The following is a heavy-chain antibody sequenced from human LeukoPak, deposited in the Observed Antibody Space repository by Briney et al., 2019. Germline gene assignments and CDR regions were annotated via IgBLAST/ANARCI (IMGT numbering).Heavy chain of an antibody. V-gene: IGHV3-23*01. CDR2: ISGSGGST. CDR3: AKGIAAAGKPRGQTWYFDL. CDR1: GFTFSSYA. D-gene: IGHD6-13*01. J-gene: IGHJ2*01. Sequence: GGSLRLSCAASGFTFSSYAMSWVRQAPGKGLEWVSAISGSGGSTYYADSVKGRFTISRDNSKNTLYLQMNSLRAEDTAVYYCAKGIAAAGKPRGQTWYFDLWGRGTLVIVSS.